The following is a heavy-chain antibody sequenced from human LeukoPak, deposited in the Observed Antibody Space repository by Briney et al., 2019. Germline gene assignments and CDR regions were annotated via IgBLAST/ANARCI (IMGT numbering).Heavy chain of an antibody. CDR2: ISSTSGYI. Sequence: GSLRLSCAASGFTFSSYSMNWVRQAPGKVLEWVSSISSTSGYIYYADSVKGRFTISRDNAKNSLYLQMNSLRAEDTAVYYCARDPTTYGSGSYYYYFDYWGQGTLVTVSS. D-gene: IGHD3-10*01. CDR3: ARDPTTYGSGSYYYYFDY. CDR1: GFTFSSYS. J-gene: IGHJ4*02. V-gene: IGHV3-21*01.